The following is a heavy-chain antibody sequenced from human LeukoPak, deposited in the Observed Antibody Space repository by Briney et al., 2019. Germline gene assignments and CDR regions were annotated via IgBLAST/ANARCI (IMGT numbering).Heavy chain of an antibody. CDR1: GFTFSSYA. J-gene: IGHJ4*02. CDR2: INSDGSST. D-gene: IGHD3-16*02. V-gene: IGHV3-74*01. CDR3: ARGTYDYVWGSYRTNLPNPFDY. Sequence: GGSLRLSCAASGFTFSSYAMSWVRQAPGKGLVWVSRINSDGSSTSYADSVKGRFTISRDNAKNTLYLQMNSLRAEDTAVYYCARGTYDYVWGSYRTNLPNPFDYWGQGTLVTVSS.